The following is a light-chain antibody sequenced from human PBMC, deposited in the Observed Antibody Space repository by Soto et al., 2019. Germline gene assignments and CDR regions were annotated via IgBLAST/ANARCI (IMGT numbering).Light chain of an antibody. CDR2: GAS. V-gene: IGKV3-15*01. J-gene: IGKJ4*01. Sequence: EIVMTQSPATLSVSPGASATLSCRASQSVSSNLAWYQQKPGQAPRLLIYGASTRATGIPARLSGSWSGNEFTITISSLQSEEVAVYDGQQSNNWPDTFGGGTKVDTK. CDR1: QSVSSN. CDR3: QQSNNWPDT.